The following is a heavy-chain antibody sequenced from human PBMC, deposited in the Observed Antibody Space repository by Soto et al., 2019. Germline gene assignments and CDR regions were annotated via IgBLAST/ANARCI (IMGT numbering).Heavy chain of an antibody. CDR3: ARLGPYASGTYSFRHNRFDP. CDR2: ISAYNGNT. D-gene: IGHD3-10*01. Sequence: ASVKFSCKASGYTFTCYGISWVRQAPGQGLEWMGWISAYNGNTNYAQKLQGRVTMTTDRSTSTAYMELRSLRSDDTAVYYCARLGPYASGTYSFRHNRFDPWGQGTLVTVSS. CDR1: GYTFTCYG. V-gene: IGHV1-18*01. J-gene: IGHJ5*02.